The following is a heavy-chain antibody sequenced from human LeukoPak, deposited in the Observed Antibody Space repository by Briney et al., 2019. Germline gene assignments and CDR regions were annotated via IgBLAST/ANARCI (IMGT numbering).Heavy chain of an antibody. D-gene: IGHD3-22*01. CDR3: ARDSGQYYDSSPSW. J-gene: IGHJ4*02. CDR1: GGTFSSYA. Sequence: ASVKVSCKASGGTFSSYAISWVRQAPGQGLEWMGGIIPIFGTANYAQKFQGRVTITADESTSTAYMELSSLRSEDTAVYYCARDSGQYYDSSPSWWGQGTPVTVSS. CDR2: IIPIFGTA. V-gene: IGHV1-69*13.